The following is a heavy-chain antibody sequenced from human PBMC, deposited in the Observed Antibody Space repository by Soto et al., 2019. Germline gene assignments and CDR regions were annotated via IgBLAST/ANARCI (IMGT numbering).Heavy chain of an antibody. CDR2: ISYDGSNK. CDR1: GFTFSSYG. Sequence: QVQLVESGGGVVQPGRSLRLSCAASGFTFSSYGMHWVRQAPGKGLEWVAVISYDGSNKYYADSVKGRFTISRDNSQNTLYLQMNSLRAEDTAVYYCAKPRTIAAAGTSWFDPWGQGTLVTVSS. D-gene: IGHD6-13*01. CDR3: AKPRTIAAAGTSWFDP. V-gene: IGHV3-30*18. J-gene: IGHJ5*02.